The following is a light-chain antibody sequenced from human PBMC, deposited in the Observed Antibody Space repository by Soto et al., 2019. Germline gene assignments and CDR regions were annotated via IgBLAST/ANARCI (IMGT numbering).Light chain of an antibody. CDR2: EVT. V-gene: IGLV2-8*01. CDR3: CSYADNNDYV. J-gene: IGLJ1*01. CDR1: SSDVGAYNY. Sequence: QSALTQPPSASGSLGQSVTISCTGTSSDVGAYNYVSWYQQHPGKAPKLMIYEVTRRPSGVPDRFSGSKSGNTASLNVSGLQAEDEADYYCCSYADNNDYVFGTGTNLTVL.